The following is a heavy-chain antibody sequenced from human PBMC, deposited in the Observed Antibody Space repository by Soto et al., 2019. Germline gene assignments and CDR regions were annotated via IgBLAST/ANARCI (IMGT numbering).Heavy chain of an antibody. CDR2: NYYSGST. CDR1: GGSISSYY. V-gene: IGHV4-59*01. Sequence: QVQLQESGPGLVKPSETLSLTCTVSGGSISSYYWSWIRQPPGKGLEWIGYNYYSGSTNYNPSLKSRVTISVDTSKNHFSLKLSSVTAADTAVYYCAREGYSSGYYYYYGMDVWGQGTTVTVSS. CDR3: AREGYSSGYYYYYGMDV. J-gene: IGHJ6*02. D-gene: IGHD3-22*01.